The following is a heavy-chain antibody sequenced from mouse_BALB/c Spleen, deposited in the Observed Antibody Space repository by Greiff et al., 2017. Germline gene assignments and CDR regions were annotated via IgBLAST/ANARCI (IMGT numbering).Heavy chain of an antibody. CDR1: GFDFSRYW. D-gene: IGHD2-3*01. CDR3: AREGVYDGYYWYFDV. Sequence: EVQLVESGGGLVQPGGSLKLSCAASGFDFSRYWMSWVRQAPGKGLEWIGEINPDSSTINYTPSLKDKFIISRDNAKNTLYLQMSKVRSEDTALYYCAREGVYDGYYWYFDVWGAGTTVTVSS. J-gene: IGHJ1*01. CDR2: INPDSSTI. V-gene: IGHV4-1*02.